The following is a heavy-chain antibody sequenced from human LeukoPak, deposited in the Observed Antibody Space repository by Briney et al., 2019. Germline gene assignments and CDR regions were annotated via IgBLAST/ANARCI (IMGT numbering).Heavy chain of an antibody. V-gene: IGHV1-69*13. J-gene: IGHJ6*03. D-gene: IGHD2-2*01. CDR2: IIPIFGTA. CDR3: ARTTPKPAAMGGYYYYYMDV. CDR1: GGTFSSYA. Sequence: ASVKVSCKASGGTFSSYAISRVRQAPGQGLEWMGGIIPIFGTANYAQKFQGRGTITADESTSTAYMELSSLRSEDTAVYYCARTTPKPAAMGGYYYYYMDVWGKGTTVTVSS.